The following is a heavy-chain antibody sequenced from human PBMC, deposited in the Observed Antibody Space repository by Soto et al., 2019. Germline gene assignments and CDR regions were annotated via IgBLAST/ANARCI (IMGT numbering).Heavy chain of an antibody. CDR3: ARGYYDILPGYWTIDY. J-gene: IGHJ4*02. V-gene: IGHV6-1*01. D-gene: IGHD3-9*01. CDR1: GDSVSSNSAA. Sequence: PSQTLSLTCAISGDSVSSNSAAWNWIRQSPSRGLEWLGRTYYRSKWYNDYAVSVKSRITINPDTSKNQFSLQLNSVTPEDTAVYYCARGYYDILPGYWTIDYWGQGTLVTVSS. CDR2: TYYRSKWYN.